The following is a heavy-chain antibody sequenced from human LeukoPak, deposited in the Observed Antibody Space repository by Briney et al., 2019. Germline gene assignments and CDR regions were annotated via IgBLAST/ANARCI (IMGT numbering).Heavy chain of an antibody. CDR2: IYYSGST. D-gene: IGHD5-24*01. V-gene: IGHV4-59*01. CDR3: ARLRWLQLIDY. CDR1: GGSISGYY. J-gene: IGHJ4*02. Sequence: SETLSLTCTVSGGSISGYYRSWVRQPPGKGLEWIGYIYYSGSTNYNPSLKSRVTISVDTSKNQFSLKLSSVTAADTAVYYCARLRWLQLIDYWGQGTLVTVSS.